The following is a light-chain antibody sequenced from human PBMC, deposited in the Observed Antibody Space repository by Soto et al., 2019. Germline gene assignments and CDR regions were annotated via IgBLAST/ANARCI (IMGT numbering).Light chain of an antibody. CDR3: MQGTHWPWT. V-gene: IGKV2-30*02. Sequence: DVVMTQSPLSLPVTLGQPASISCRSSESLIHSDGSTYLSWFQQRPCQSPRRLIYEVSDRDSGVPDRFSGSGSGTDFTLKISRVEAEDVGVYYCMQGTHWPWTFGQGTEVEIK. J-gene: IGKJ1*01. CDR1: ESLIHSDGSTY. CDR2: EVS.